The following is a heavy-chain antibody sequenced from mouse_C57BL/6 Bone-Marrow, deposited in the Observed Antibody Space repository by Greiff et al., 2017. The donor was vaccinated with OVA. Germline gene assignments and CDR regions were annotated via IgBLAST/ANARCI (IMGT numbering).Heavy chain of an antibody. CDR2: IDPSDSYT. CDR1: GYTFTSYW. J-gene: IGHJ3*01. V-gene: IGHV1-69*01. Sequence: QVQLQQPGAELVMPGASVKLSCKASGYTFTSYWMHWVKQRPGQGLEWIGEIDPSDSYTNYNQKFKGKSTLTVDKSSSTAYMQLSSLTSEDSAVYYCARYGYYGYYGFAYWGQGTLVTVSA. D-gene: IGHD2-1*01. CDR3: ARYGYYGYYGFAY.